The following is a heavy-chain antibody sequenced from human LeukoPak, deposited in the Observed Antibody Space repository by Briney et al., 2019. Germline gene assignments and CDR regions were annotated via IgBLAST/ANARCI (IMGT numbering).Heavy chain of an antibody. CDR3: ARVGGAYYEADY. Sequence: PGGSLRLSCAASGFTFGFTFSNYWMHWVRQAPGEGLVWVSRINTDGTTTSYADSVRGRFTISRDNAKNTVYLQMNSLRAEDTAVYYCARVGGAYYEADYWGQGTLVTVSS. CDR2: INTDGTTT. J-gene: IGHJ4*02. D-gene: IGHD3-3*01. CDR1: GFTFGFTFSNYW. V-gene: IGHV3-74*01.